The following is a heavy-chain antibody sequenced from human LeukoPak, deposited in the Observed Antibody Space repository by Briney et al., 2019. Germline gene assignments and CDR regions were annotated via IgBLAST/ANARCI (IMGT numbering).Heavy chain of an antibody. CDR1: RFTFNSYA. Sequence: GGSLRLSCAASRFTFNSYAMSWVRQAPGKGLEWVSVIGGSNGITFYVGSVKGRLTNSRDNSKDTLYLQMNSLRAEDTAVYYCARNENSGWGYFDYWGQGTLVTVSS. D-gene: IGHD5-12*01. CDR2: IGGSNGIT. CDR3: ARNENSGWGYFDY. V-gene: IGHV3-23*01. J-gene: IGHJ4*02.